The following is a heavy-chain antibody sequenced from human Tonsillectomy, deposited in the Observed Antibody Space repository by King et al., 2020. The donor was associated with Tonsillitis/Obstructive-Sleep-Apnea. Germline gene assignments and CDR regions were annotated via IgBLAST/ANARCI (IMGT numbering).Heavy chain of an antibody. CDR1: GYTFTSYC. J-gene: IGHJ4*02. V-gene: IGHV1-46*01. D-gene: IGHD1-26*01. CDR3: ARDKVVGATHSPIIDY. CDR2: INPSGGST. Sequence: VQLVESGAEVKKPGASVKVSCKASGYTFTSYCMHWVRQAPGQGLEWMGIINPSGGSTTYAQKFQGRVTMTRDTSTSTVYMELSSLRSEDTAVYYCARDKVVGATHSPIIDYWGQGTLVTVSS.